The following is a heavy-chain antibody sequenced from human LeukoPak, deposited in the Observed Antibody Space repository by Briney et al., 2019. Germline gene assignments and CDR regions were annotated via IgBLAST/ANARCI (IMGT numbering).Heavy chain of an antibody. CDR1: GFTVSTNY. CDR3: ARRSTATRDLDI. Sequence: GGSLRLSCAASGFTVSTNYMIWVRQAPGKGLEWVSVIYSGGDTYYADSVKGRFPISRDNSKNTVYFQLNSLRAEDTAVYYCARRSTATRDLDIWGQGTMVTVSS. J-gene: IGHJ3*02. D-gene: IGHD4-17*01. CDR2: IYSGGDT. V-gene: IGHV3-66*04.